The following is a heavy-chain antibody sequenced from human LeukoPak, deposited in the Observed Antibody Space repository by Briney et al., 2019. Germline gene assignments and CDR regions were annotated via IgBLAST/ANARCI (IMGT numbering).Heavy chain of an antibody. Sequence: SETLSLTCSVSGGSTGSDYWSWIRQPPGKGLEWIGYIYYSGSTNYNPSLKSRVTISVDTSKNQFSLKLSSVTAADTAVYYCAGLGAKDAFDIWGQGTMVTVSS. CDR1: GGSTGSDY. CDR3: AGLGAKDAFDI. CDR2: IYYSGST. J-gene: IGHJ3*02. D-gene: IGHD1-26*01. V-gene: IGHV4-59*01.